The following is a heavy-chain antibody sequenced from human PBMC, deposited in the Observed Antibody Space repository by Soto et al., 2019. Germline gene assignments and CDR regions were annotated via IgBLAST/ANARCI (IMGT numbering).Heavy chain of an antibody. D-gene: IGHD2-21*02. V-gene: IGHV4-4*02. CDR3: ATGGSDCGSTGYFYWYLDL. Sequence: QVQLQESGPGVVKPSGTLSLPCAVSSGSITTNNWWSWVRPPQGNGLGWNGATHPSGTNNFNTSQKRRVTMSVEKSKNQFSLKLNPVSDADTAVYYCATGGSDCGSTGYFYWYLDLWGRGTLVSVSS. CDR2: THPSGTN. J-gene: IGHJ2*01. CDR1: SGSITTNNW.